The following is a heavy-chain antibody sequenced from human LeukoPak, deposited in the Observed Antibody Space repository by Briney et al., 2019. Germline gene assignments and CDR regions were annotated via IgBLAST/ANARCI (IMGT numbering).Heavy chain of an antibody. CDR2: ISGSGGST. CDR3: AKGKLLVSWVDY. Sequence: PGGSLRLSCAASGFTFSSYAMSWVRQAPGKGLEWASAISGSGGSTYYADSVKGRFTISRDNSKNTLYLQMNSLRAEDTAVYYCAKGKLLVSWVDYWGQGTLVTVSS. V-gene: IGHV3-23*01. J-gene: IGHJ4*02. D-gene: IGHD6-6*01. CDR1: GFTFSSYA.